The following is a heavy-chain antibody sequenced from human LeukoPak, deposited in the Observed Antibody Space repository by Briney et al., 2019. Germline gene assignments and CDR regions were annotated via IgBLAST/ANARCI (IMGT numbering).Heavy chain of an antibody. V-gene: IGHV4-59*12. CDR3: ARSGGWAAPLGY. CDR2: IYYSGAI. Sequence: SETLSLTCTVSGDSMRSYFWSWIRQPPGKGLEWIGYIYYSGAINYNPFLKSRVTISVDASKNQFSLNLSSVTAADTAVYYCARSGGWAAPLGYWGQGTLVTVSS. J-gene: IGHJ4*02. CDR1: GDSMRSYF. D-gene: IGHD3-16*01.